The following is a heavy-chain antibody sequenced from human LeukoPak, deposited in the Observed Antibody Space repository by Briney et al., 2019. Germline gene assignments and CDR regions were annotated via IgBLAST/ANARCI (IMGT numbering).Heavy chain of an antibody. J-gene: IGHJ5*02. CDR3: ARVVLTTVELRFDP. CDR2: IYYSGST. Sequence: PSETLSLTCTVSGGSISSGGYYWSWIRQHPGKGLEWIGYIYYSGSTDYNPSLKSRVTISVDTSKNQFSLKLSSVTAADTAVYYCARVVLTTVELRFDPWGQGTLVTVSS. D-gene: IGHD4-11*01. CDR1: GGSISSGGYY. V-gene: IGHV4-31*03.